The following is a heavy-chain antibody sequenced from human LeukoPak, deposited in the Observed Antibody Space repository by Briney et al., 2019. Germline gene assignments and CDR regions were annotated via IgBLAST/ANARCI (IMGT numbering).Heavy chain of an antibody. J-gene: IGHJ4*02. CDR3: AKGGSSWSYYFDY. D-gene: IGHD6-13*01. CDR1: RFTFSNYA. V-gene: IGHV3-23*01. Sequence: PGGSLRLSCAASRFTFSNYAITWVRQTPGKGLEWVSAISASAGTTYYADSVKGRFTISRDNSKNTLYLQMNSLRVDDTALYYCAKGGSSWSYYFDYWGQGTLVTVSS. CDR2: ISASAGTT.